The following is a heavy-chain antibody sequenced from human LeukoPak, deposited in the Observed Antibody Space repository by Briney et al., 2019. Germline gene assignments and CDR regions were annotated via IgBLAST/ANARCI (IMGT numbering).Heavy chain of an antibody. Sequence: GRSLRLSCAASGFTFSSYEMNWVRQAPGKGLEWVSYVSGNGDTIYYAESVRGRLTISRDNGKNSLYLQMNSLRAEDTAVYYCVSAYGGLLDYWGQGTLVTVSS. D-gene: IGHD3-16*01. CDR1: GFTFSSYE. CDR2: VSGNGDTI. CDR3: VSAYGGLLDY. J-gene: IGHJ4*02. V-gene: IGHV3-48*03.